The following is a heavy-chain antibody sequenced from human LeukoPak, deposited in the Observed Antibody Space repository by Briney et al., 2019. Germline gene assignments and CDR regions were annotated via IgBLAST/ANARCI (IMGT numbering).Heavy chain of an antibody. D-gene: IGHD6-19*01. CDR2: TNHSGSS. Sequence: SETLSLTCAVYGGSFSGYYWSWIRQPPGKGREWIGETNHSGSSNYNPSLKSRVTISVDTSKNQFSLKLSSVTAADAAVYYCASPVSGSSGWYYNYWGQGTLVTVSS. CDR3: ASPVSGSSGWYYNY. V-gene: IGHV4-34*01. CDR1: GGSFSGYY. J-gene: IGHJ4*02.